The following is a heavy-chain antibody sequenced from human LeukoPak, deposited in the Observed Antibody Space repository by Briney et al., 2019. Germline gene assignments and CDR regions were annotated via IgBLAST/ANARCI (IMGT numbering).Heavy chain of an antibody. CDR2: VSGSGIST. D-gene: IGHD6-13*01. Sequence: GGSLRLSCAASGFTFTTYGMNWVRQAPGKGLEWVSSVSGSGISTYYADSVRGRFTISRDNSKNTVYLQMSSLRAEDTAVYYCAKTAYLATVGTPPDYWGQGTLVTVSS. CDR3: AKTAYLATVGTPPDY. V-gene: IGHV3-23*01. CDR1: GFTFTTYG. J-gene: IGHJ4*02.